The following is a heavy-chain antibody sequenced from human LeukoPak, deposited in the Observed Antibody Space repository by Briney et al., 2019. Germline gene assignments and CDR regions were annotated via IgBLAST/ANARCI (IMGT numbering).Heavy chain of an antibody. CDR2: IKQDGSEK. J-gene: IGHJ3*02. V-gene: IGHV3-7*01. D-gene: IGHD2-21*01. Sequence: QTGGSLRLSCAASGFTFSSYWMSWVRQAPGKGLEWVANIKQDGSEKYYVDSVKGRFTIYRDNAKNSLYLQMNSLRAEDTAVYYCARDLLIAGSRVDAFDIWGQGTMVTVSS. CDR3: ARDLLIAGSRVDAFDI. CDR1: GFTFSSYW.